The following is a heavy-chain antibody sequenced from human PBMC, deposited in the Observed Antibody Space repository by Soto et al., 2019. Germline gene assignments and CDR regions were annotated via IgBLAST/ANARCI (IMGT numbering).Heavy chain of an antibody. CDR2: INPNSGGT. V-gene: IGHV1-2*04. D-gene: IGHD3-3*01. J-gene: IGHJ5*02. Sequence: ASVKFSCKASGYTFTGYYMHWVRQAPGQGLECMGWINPNSGGTNYAQKFQGWVTMTRXTXXSXXXMXLXXLRXDXTAVYYCARETIFGLDPWGQGTLVTVSS. CDR3: ARETIFGLDP. CDR1: GYTFTGYY.